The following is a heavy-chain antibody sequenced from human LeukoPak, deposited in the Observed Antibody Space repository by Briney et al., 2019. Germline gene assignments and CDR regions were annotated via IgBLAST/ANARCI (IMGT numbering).Heavy chain of an antibody. CDR3: ARAKNWFDP. V-gene: IGHV4-34*01. CDR1: GGSFSGYY. J-gene: IGHJ5*02. Sequence: SETLPLTGAVYGGSFSGYYWSWIRQPPGKGLEWIGEINHSGSTNYNPSLKSRVTISVDTSKNQFSLKLSSVTAADTAVYYCARAKNWFDPWGQGTLVTVSS. CDR2: INHSGST.